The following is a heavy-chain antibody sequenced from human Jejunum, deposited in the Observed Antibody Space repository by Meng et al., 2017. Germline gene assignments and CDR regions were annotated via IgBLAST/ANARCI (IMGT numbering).Heavy chain of an antibody. J-gene: IGHJ4*02. Sequence: ASVKVSCKASGGSFNSHGINWVRQAPGQGLEWVGLIDPSGGSTTYAQKFQGRVTMTRDTSTSTVYMELSSLTSDDTAVFYCAREKFGTAPDSWGQGTLVTVSS. D-gene: IGHD5-18*01. CDR2: IDPSGGST. CDR3: AREKFGTAPDS. V-gene: IGHV1-46*02. CDR1: GGSFNSHG.